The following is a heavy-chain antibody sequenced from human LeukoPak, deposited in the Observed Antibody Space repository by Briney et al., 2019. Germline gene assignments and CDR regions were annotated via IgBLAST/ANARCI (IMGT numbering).Heavy chain of an antibody. Sequence: GRSLRLSCAASGFAFSRSGTNWVRQAPGKGLEWVSAISSSGGSTYYADSVKGRFTTSRDNSKNTLYLQMNSLRAEDTAVYYCAKIQGYYFDYWGQGTLVTVSS. J-gene: IGHJ4*02. CDR1: GFAFSRSG. CDR2: ISSSGGST. CDR3: AKIQGYYFDY. V-gene: IGHV3-23*01. D-gene: IGHD5-18*01.